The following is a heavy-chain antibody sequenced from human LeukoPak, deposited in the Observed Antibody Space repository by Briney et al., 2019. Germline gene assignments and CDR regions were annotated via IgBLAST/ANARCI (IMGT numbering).Heavy chain of an antibody. CDR2: ISYDGSNK. CDR3: AKWGADYYDSSGLSPSFDY. J-gene: IGHJ4*02. V-gene: IGHV3-30*18. D-gene: IGHD3-22*01. CDR1: GFTFSSYG. Sequence: QSGGSLRLSCAASGFTFSSYGMHWVRQAPGKGLEWVAVISYDGSNKYYADSVKGRFTISGDNSKNTLYLQMNSLRAEDTAVYYCAKWGADYYDSSGLSPSFDYWGQGTLVTVSS.